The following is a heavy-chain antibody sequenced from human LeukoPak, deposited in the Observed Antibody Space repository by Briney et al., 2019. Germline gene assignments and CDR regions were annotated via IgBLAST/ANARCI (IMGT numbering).Heavy chain of an antibody. CDR3: ARAPMTPSHYFDY. Sequence: ASVTVSCKASGYTFTGYYMHWVRQAPGQGLEWMGWINPNSGGTNYAQKFQGRVTMTRDTSISTAYMELSRLRSDDTAVYYCARAPMTPSHYFDYWGQGTLVTVSS. J-gene: IGHJ4*02. CDR1: GYTFTGYY. CDR2: INPNSGGT. V-gene: IGHV1-2*02. D-gene: IGHD3-22*01.